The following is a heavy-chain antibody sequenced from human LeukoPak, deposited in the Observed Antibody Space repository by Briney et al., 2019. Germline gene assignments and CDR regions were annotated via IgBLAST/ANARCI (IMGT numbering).Heavy chain of an antibody. V-gene: IGHV4-39*01. CDR1: GGSISSNSYY. CDR3: ASSQLSQLLLPYYFDY. D-gene: IGHD2-2*01. Sequence: SETLSLTFTVSGGSISSNSYYWGWIRQPPGKGLEWIGSIYYSGSTYYNPSLKSRVTISVDTSKNQFSLKLSSVTAADTAVYYCASSQLSQLLLPYYFDYWGQGTLVTVSS. CDR2: IYYSGST. J-gene: IGHJ4*02.